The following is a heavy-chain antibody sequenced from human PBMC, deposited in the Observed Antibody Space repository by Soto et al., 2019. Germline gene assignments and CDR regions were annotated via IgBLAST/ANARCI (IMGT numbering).Heavy chain of an antibody. Sequence: QVQLQQSGPRLARPSGTLSLTCVVSGGSISRTNWWTWVRQTPGKGLEWIGEIYHTGSRKYNPCIQHRVTISLDKSNHQFSLNLKPVTAADTAVYYCATLPPRIVLVVLPIHYWGQGTLVTVSS. CDR2: IYHTGSR. V-gene: IGHV4-4*02. CDR1: GGSISRTNW. D-gene: IGHD2-8*02. CDR3: ATLPPRIVLVVLPIHY. J-gene: IGHJ4*02.